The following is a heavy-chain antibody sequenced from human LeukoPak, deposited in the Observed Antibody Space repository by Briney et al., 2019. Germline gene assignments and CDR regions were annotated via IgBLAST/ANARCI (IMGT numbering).Heavy chain of an antibody. V-gene: IGHV4-59*08. CDR2: IYSTGSA. J-gene: IGHJ4*02. CDR3: ARMGGYSGYATH. Sequence: PSEPLSLTCTVSGGSMSPYYWRWIRQPPGEGLEWIGYIYSTGSANYNPSLKSRVTLSVDTAKNQFSLKLNSVTAADTAVYYCARMGGYSGYATHWGQGTLVTVSS. CDR1: GGSMSPYY. D-gene: IGHD5-12*01.